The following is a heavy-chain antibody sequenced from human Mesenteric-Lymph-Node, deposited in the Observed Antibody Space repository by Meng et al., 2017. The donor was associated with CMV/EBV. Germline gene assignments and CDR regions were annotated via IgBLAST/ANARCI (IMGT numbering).Heavy chain of an antibody. J-gene: IGHJ4*02. Sequence: GGSLRLSCAASGFTFSSYAMSWVRQAPGKGLEWVSIIYQGDASPHYADSVKGRFTISRDNPKNMVYLQMNSLRAEDTAVYYCAKDLRGYSHDYWGQGTLVTVSS. CDR3: AKDLRGYSHDY. CDR2: IYQGDASP. CDR1: GFTFSSYA. V-gene: IGHV3-23*03. D-gene: IGHD5-18*01.